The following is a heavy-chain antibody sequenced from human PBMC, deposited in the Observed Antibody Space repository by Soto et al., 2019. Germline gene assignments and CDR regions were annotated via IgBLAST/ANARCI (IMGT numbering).Heavy chain of an antibody. V-gene: IGHV3-11*01. CDR1: GFTFSDYY. CDR2: ITSSGSTM. Sequence: QVQLVESGGGLVKPGGSLRLSCAASGFTFSDYYMSWIRQAPGKGLEWISYITSSGSTMYYADSVKGRFTISRDNAKNSLNLQMNSLRAEDTAVYYCARDSSSWSLGYYYMDVWGKGTTVSVSS. CDR3: ARDSSSWSLGYYYMDV. D-gene: IGHD6-13*01. J-gene: IGHJ6*03.